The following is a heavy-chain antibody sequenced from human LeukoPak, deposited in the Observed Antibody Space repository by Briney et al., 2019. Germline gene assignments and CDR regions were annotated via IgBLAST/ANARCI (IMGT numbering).Heavy chain of an antibody. D-gene: IGHD4-17*01. J-gene: IGHJ3*02. V-gene: IGHV1-46*01. Sequence: ASVTVSCTASGYTFTSYYMHWVRQAPGQGLEWMGIINPSGGSTSYAQKFQGRVTMTRDTSTSTVYMELSSLRSEDTAVYYCASESTVTTNAFDIWGQGTMVTVSS. CDR3: ASESTVTTNAFDI. CDR1: GYTFTSYY. CDR2: INPSGGST.